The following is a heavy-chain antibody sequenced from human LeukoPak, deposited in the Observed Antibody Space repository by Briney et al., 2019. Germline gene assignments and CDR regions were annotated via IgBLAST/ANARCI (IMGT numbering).Heavy chain of an antibody. CDR1: GFTFSDYY. CDR3: ARSPGGGGYSGYEDFDY. CDR2: ISSSSSYT. Sequence: GGSLRLSCAASGFTFSDYYMSWIRQAPGGGLEWVSYISSSSSYTNYADSVKGRFTISRDNAKNSLYLQMNSLRAEDTAVYYCARSPGGGGYSGYEDFDYWGQGTLVTVSS. V-gene: IGHV3-11*06. J-gene: IGHJ4*02. D-gene: IGHD5-12*01.